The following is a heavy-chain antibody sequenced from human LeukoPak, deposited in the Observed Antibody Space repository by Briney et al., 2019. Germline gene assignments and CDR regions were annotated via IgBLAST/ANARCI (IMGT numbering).Heavy chain of an antibody. J-gene: IGHJ4*02. CDR1: GYTFTCYY. CDR3: ARDTDRQLVHFDY. V-gene: IGHV1-2*02. CDR2: INPNSGGT. Sequence: GASVKVSCKASGYTFTCYYMHWVRQAPGQGLEWMGWINPNSGGTNYAQKFQGRVTMTRDTSISTAYMELSRLRSDDTAVYYCARDTDRQLVHFDYWAREPWSPSPQ. D-gene: IGHD6-13*01.